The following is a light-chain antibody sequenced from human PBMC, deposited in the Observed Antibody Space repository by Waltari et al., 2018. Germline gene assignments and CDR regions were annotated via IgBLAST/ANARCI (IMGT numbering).Light chain of an antibody. J-gene: IGLJ1*01. CDR2: EVT. CDR3: SSYGGSNNFYV. CDR1: VGGYNY. V-gene: IGLV2-8*01. Sequence: VGGYNYVSWYQHPPGKAPKLIIYEVTKRPSGVPDRFSGSKSGNTASLTVSGLQAEDESDYYCSSYGGSNNFYVFGTGTKVSVL.